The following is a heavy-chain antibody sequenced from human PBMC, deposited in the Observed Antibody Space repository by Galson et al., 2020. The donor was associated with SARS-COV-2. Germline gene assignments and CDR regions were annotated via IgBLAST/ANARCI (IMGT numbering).Heavy chain of an antibody. Sequence: SETLSLTCSVSGGSVSSGDYYWHWIRQPPGKGLEWIGYIYYSGSTNYNPSLASRVTISIDTSKNQFSLKLSSVTAADTAVYFCARLEWGWYLDLWGRGTLVTVSS. CDR3: ARLEWGWYLDL. D-gene: IGHD3-3*01. J-gene: IGHJ2*01. CDR2: IYYSGST. V-gene: IGHV4-61*08. CDR1: GGSVSSGDYY.